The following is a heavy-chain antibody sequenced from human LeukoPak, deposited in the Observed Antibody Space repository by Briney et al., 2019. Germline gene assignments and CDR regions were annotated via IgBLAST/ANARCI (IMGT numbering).Heavy chain of an antibody. Sequence: SETLSLTCTVSGGSIKTSDYYWGWVRQPPGKGLEWIDSIYYSGKTNYNPSLKSRVTMSIDTSKNQFSLRLSSVTAADTAVYFCARGWNYYGYFDIWGRGALVTVSS. V-gene: IGHV4-39*07. J-gene: IGHJ2*01. CDR2: IYYSGKT. CDR3: ARGWNYYGYFDI. D-gene: IGHD1-7*01. CDR1: GGSIKTSDYY.